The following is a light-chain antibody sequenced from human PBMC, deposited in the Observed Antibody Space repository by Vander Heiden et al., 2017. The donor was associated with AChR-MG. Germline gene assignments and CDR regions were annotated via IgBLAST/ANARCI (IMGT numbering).Light chain of an antibody. CDR2: GPS. V-gene: IGKV3-15*01. J-gene: IGKJ4*01. CDR1: HSVITN. CDR3: QQDNNWPLT. Sequence: VMTQSPATLSVSLGERATLSCRASHSVITNLAWYQHIPGQAPRLLIYGPSTRATGVPARFSGTGFGTEFTLTISNLKSEDFAVYYCQQDNNWPLTFGGGTKVEIK.